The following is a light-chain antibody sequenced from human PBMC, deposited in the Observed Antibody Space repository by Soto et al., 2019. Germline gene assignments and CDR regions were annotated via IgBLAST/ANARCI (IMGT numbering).Light chain of an antibody. CDR2: DAS. J-gene: IGKJ1*01. CDR1: QSISNW. CDR3: LQDINYPWT. V-gene: IGKV1-5*01. Sequence: EIQMTQSPSPLSASVGDRVTITCLASQSISNWLAWYQRKPGTAPKLVIYDASTSESGVPSRFSGSGSGTDCTLAISSLQPEDSATYYCLQDINYPWTLAQGTKVDIK.